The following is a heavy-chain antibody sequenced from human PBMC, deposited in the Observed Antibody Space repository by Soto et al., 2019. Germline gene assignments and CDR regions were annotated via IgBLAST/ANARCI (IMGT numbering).Heavy chain of an antibody. CDR3: ASTSADSSGYYTDY. CDR1: GGTLSSYA. CDR2: IIPIFGTA. D-gene: IGHD3-22*01. V-gene: IGHV1-69*13. Sequence: ASVKVSCKASGGTLSSYAISWVRQAPGQGLEWMGGIIPIFGTANYAQKFQGRVTITADESTSTAYMELSSLRSEGTAVYYCASTSADSSGYYTDYWGQGTLVTVSS. J-gene: IGHJ4*02.